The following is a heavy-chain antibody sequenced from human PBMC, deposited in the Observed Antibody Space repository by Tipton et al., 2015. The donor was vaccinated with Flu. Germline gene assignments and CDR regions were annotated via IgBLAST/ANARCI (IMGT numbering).Heavy chain of an antibody. Sequence: TLSLTCAVSGGSISSSHWWSWVRQPPGKGLEWIGDIYHIGSATYNPSLKSRVTILVDKSKNQFSLKLASVTAADTVVYYCARDDLVNNCLDPWGQGTLVTVSS. CDR2: IYHIGSA. J-gene: IGHJ5*02. CDR1: GGSISSSHW. D-gene: IGHD2-21*01. V-gene: IGHV4-4*02. CDR3: ARDDLVNNCLDP.